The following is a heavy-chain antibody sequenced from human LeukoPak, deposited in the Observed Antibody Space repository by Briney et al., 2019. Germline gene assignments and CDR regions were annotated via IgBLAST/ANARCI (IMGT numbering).Heavy chain of an antibody. CDR2: IKQDGSEK. CDR1: GGSISSYY. CDR3: ARGPTMKMDV. D-gene: IGHD3-22*01. V-gene: IGHV3-7*01. Sequence: ETLSLTCTVSGGSISSYYWSWIRQPPGKGLEWVANIKQDGSEKYYVDSVKGRFTISRDNAKNSLYLQMNSLRAEDTAVYYCARGPTMKMDVWGKGTTVTVSS. J-gene: IGHJ6*04.